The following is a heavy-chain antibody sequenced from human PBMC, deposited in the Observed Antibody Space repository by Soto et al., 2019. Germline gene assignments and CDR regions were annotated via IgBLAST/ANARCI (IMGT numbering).Heavy chain of an antibody. Sequence: SETLSLTCAVYGGPFSGYYWSWIRQSPGKGLEWIGEINHSGNTNYNPSLKSRVTMLVDTSKNQFSLSLSSVTAADTAVYYCANLIVFHSSYYHDYWGHGTLVTVSS. V-gene: IGHV4-34*01. CDR3: ANLIVFHSSYYHDY. D-gene: IGHD1-26*01. CDR2: INHSGNT. J-gene: IGHJ4*01. CDR1: GGPFSGYY.